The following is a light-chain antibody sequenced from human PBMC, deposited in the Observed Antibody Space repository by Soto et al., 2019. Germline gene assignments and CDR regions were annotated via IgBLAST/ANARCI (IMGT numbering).Light chain of an antibody. CDR3: CSYAHSDTHNYV. CDR1: SSDVANDKF. J-gene: IGLJ1*01. CDR2: EGT. Sequence: QSALTQPASVSGSPGQSINVSCTGASSDVANDKFVSWYQQHPGKAPKLMIYEGTKRPSGVSDRFSASKSGGTASLTISGLQAEDEADYYCCSYAHSDTHNYVFGTGTKLTVL. V-gene: IGLV2-23*01.